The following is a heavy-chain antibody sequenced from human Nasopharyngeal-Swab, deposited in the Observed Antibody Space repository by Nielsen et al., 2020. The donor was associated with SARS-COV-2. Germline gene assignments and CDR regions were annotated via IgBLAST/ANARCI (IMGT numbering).Heavy chain of an antibody. CDR2: INPSGGST. J-gene: IGHJ4*02. D-gene: IGHD2-2*01. CDR3: ARDRCSSTSCWIPEYYFDY. CDR1: GYTFTTYY. V-gene: IGHV1-46*01. Sequence: ASGKVPCKASGYTFTTYYMHWVRQAPAQGLEWMGRINPSGGSTRYAQKFQGRVNMTRDTSTSTVYMELSSLRSEDTAVYYCARDRCSSTSCWIPEYYFDYWGQGTLVTVSS.